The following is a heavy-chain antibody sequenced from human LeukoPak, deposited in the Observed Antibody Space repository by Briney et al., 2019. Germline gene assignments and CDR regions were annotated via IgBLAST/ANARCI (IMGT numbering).Heavy chain of an antibody. V-gene: IGHV4-34*01. CDR1: GGSFSGYY. J-gene: IGHJ5*02. Sequence: SETLSLTCAVYGGSFSGYYWSWIRQPPGKGLEWIGEINHSGSTNYNPSLKSRVTISVHTSKNQFSLKLSSVTAADTAVYYCARYRPVVPAASNWFDPWGQGTLVTVSS. CDR2: INHSGST. D-gene: IGHD2-2*01. CDR3: ARYRPVVPAASNWFDP.